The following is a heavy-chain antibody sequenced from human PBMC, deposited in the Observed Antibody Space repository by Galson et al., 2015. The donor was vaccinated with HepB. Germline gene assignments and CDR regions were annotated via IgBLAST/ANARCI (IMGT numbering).Heavy chain of an antibody. J-gene: IGHJ6*02. CDR3: ARDLHCSGGSCYLGGAMLNYYYYGMDV. CDR2: ISAYNGNT. V-gene: IGHV1-18*01. Sequence: SVKVSCKASGYTFTSYGISWVRQAPGQGLEWMGWISAYNGNTNYAQKLQGRVTMTTDTSTSTAYMELRSLRSDDTAVYYCARDLHCSGGSCYLGGAMLNYYYYGMDVWGQGTTVTVSS. D-gene: IGHD2-15*01. CDR1: GYTFTSYG.